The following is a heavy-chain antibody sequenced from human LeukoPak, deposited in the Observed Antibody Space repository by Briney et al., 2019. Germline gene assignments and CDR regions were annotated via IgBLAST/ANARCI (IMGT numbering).Heavy chain of an antibody. CDR1: GFTVSSSY. CDR3: ARALYNRGWYPDYFDS. D-gene: IGHD6-19*01. V-gene: IGHV3-66*01. CDR2: LYSGGDI. J-gene: IGHJ4*02. Sequence: GGSLRLSCAASGFTVSSSYMSWVRQAPGKGLEWVSVLYSGGDIYYAGSVKGRFTISRDNSKNSLYLQMSSLRAEDTAMYYCARALYNRGWYPDYFDSWGQGTLVTVSS.